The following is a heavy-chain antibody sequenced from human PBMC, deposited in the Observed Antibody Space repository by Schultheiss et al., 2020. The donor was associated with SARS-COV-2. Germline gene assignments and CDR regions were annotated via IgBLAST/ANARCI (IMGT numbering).Heavy chain of an antibody. J-gene: IGHJ3*02. CDR3: ARVRQWLVSNDAFDI. D-gene: IGHD6-19*01. V-gene: IGHV4-61*05. Sequence: SGPTLVKPTQTLTLTCTFSGFSLSTSGVGVGWIRQPPGKGLEWIGYIYYSGSTNYNPSLKSRVTISVDTSKNQFSLKLSSVTAADTAVYYCARVRQWLVSNDAFDIWGQGTMVTVSS. CDR1: GFSLSTSGVG. CDR2: IYYSGST.